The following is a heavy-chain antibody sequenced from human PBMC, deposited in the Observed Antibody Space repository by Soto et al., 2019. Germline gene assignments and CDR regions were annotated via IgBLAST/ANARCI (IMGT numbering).Heavy chain of an antibody. D-gene: IGHD3-3*01. J-gene: IGHJ3*02. V-gene: IGHV4-31*03. Sequence: QVQLQESGPGLVKPSQTLSFTCTVSGGSISSGGYYWSWIRQLPGKGLEWIGYIHYSGGTYYNPSLKRRVTISVDTSKNQVSLKLSSVTAADTAVYYCARGFGDTAFDIWGQGTMVTVSS. CDR2: IHYSGGT. CDR1: GGSISSGGYY. CDR3: ARGFGDTAFDI.